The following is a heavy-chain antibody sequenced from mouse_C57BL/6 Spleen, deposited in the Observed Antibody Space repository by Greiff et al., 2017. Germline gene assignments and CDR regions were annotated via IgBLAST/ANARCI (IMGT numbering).Heavy chain of an antibody. Sequence: QVQLQQPGAELVKPGASVKMSCKASGYTFTSYWITWVKQRPGQGLEWIGDIYPGSGSTNYNEKVKSKATLTVDTSSSTAYMQRSSLASEDSAVYYWANCYGGSNGYFDVWGTGTTVTVSS. V-gene: IGHV1-55*01. J-gene: IGHJ1*03. D-gene: IGHD1-1*01. CDR3: ANCYGGSNGYFDV. CDR2: IYPGSGST. CDR1: GYTFTSYW.